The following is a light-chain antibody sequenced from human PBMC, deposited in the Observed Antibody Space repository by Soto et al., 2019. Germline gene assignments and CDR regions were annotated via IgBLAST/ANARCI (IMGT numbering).Light chain of an antibody. J-gene: IGLJ1*01. CDR1: SSDVGGYNY. Sequence: QSALTQPASVSGSPGQSITISCTGTSSDVGGYNYVSWYQQHPGKAPKLMIYDVSNRPSGVSNRFSGSKSGNTASLTISGLQAADEADYYCSSYTSSSTHYVFGTGTKVTVL. CDR2: DVS. V-gene: IGLV2-14*01. CDR3: SSYTSSSTHYV.